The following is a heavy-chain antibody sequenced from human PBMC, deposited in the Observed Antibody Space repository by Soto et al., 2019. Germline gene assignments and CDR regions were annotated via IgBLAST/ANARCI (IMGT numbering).Heavy chain of an antibody. J-gene: IGHJ6*02. CDR2: INPNSGGT. Sequence: ASVKVSCKASGYTFTGYYMHWVRQAPGQGLEWMGWINPNSGGTNYAQKFQGRVTMTRDTSISTAYMELSRLRSDDTAVYYCARKEIGVGGTSHYYYGMDVWGQGTTVTVSS. CDR1: GYTFTGYY. CDR3: ARKEIGVGGTSHYYYGMDV. V-gene: IGHV1-2*02. D-gene: IGHD1-26*01.